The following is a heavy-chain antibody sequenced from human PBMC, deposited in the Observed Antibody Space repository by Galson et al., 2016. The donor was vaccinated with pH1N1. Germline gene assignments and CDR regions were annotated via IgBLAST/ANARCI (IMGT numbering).Heavy chain of an antibody. V-gene: IGHV5-51*01. CDR3: VRLNWLHWFFDL. CDR2: IYPGDSDT. Sequence: QSGAEVKKPGESLKISCQVSGYDFTTFWIGWVRQMPGRGLEYLGIIYPGDSDTRYSPSFQGHVTISSHKSISTAYLQWKTLSASDSALYYCVRLNWLHWFFDLWGRGTHVIVSS. CDR1: GYDFTTFW. D-gene: IGHD3-16*01. J-gene: IGHJ2*01.